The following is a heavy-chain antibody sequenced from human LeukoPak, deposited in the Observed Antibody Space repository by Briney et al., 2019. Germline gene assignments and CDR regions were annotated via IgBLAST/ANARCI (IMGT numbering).Heavy chain of an antibody. CDR2: IDWDDDK. Sequence: SGPALVKPTQTLTLTCTFSGFSLSTSGMCVSWIRQPPGKALEWLARIDWDDDKYYSTSLKTRLTISKDTSKNQVVLTMTNMDPVDTATYYCARIRSSGYRYYYYYYMDVWGKGTTVTVSS. J-gene: IGHJ6*03. D-gene: IGHD6-25*01. CDR1: GFSLSTSGMC. V-gene: IGHV2-70*11. CDR3: ARIRSSGYRYYYYYYMDV.